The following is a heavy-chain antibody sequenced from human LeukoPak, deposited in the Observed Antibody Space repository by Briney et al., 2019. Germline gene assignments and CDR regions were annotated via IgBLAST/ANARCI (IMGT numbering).Heavy chain of an antibody. CDR3: ARGVGMDIVVVPAAPGAFDI. Sequence: GESLKISCKGSGYSFTSYWIGWVRQMPGKGLEWMGIIYPGDSDTRYSPSFQGQVTISADKSISTAYLQWSSLKASDTAMYYCARGVGMDIVVVPAAPGAFDIWGQGTMVTVSS. CDR1: GYSFTSYW. V-gene: IGHV5-51*01. J-gene: IGHJ3*02. D-gene: IGHD2-2*03. CDR2: IYPGDSDT.